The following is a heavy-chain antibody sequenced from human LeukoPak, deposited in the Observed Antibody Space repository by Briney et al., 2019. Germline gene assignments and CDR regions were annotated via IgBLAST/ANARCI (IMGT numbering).Heavy chain of an antibody. CDR1: GFTVSSNY. Sequence: GGSLRLSCAASGFTVSSNYMSWVRQAPGKGLEWVSVISGSGGSTYYADSVKGRFTISRDNSKNTLYLQMNSLRAEDTAVYYCARDDGWFGELYYWGQGTLVTVSS. CDR2: ISGSGGST. CDR3: ARDDGWFGELYY. V-gene: IGHV3-53*05. D-gene: IGHD3-10*01. J-gene: IGHJ4*02.